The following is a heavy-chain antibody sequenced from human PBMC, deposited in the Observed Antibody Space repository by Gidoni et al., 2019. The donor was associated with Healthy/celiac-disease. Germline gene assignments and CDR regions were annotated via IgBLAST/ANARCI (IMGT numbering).Heavy chain of an antibody. V-gene: IGHV1-69*09. J-gene: IGHJ3*02. CDR2: IIPILGIA. Sequence: QVHLVQSGAEVKKPGSSVKFSCKASGGTFSSYAISWVRQAPGQGLEWMGRIIPILGIANYAQKFQGRVTITADKSTSTAYMELSSLRSEDTAVYYCARWWNDEEEAFDIWGQGTMVTVSS. CDR1: GGTFSSYA. CDR3: ARWWNDEEEAFDI. D-gene: IGHD1-1*01.